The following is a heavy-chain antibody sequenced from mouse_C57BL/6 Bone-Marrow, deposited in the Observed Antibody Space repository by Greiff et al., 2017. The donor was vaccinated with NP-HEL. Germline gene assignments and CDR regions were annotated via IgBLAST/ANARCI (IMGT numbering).Heavy chain of an antibody. D-gene: IGHD2-3*01. CDR3: ARTLYDGYPYYYAMDY. V-gene: IGHV1-64*01. CDR1: GYTFTSYW. J-gene: IGHJ4*01. CDR2: IHPNSGST. Sequence: QVQLKQPGAELVKPGASVKLSCKASGYTFTSYWMHWVKQRPGQGLEWIGMIHPNSGSTNYNEKFKSKATLTVDKSSSTAYMQLSSLTSEDSAVYYCARTLYDGYPYYYAMDYWGQGTSVTVSS.